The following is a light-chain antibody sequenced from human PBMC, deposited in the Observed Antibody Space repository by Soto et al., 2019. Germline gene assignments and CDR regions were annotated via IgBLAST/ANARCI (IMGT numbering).Light chain of an antibody. CDR2: LGS. CDR3: MQPLHTPWT. V-gene: IGKV2-28*01. Sequence: DVVMTQTPLSLSVAPGQPASISCKSSHSLLHITGETFLFWYLQKSGQSPQLLIYLGSTRASGVPDRFNGSGSGTDFTLKIRRVEAEDVGVYYCMQPLHTPWTFGQGTKVDIK. J-gene: IGKJ1*01. CDR1: HSLLHITGETF.